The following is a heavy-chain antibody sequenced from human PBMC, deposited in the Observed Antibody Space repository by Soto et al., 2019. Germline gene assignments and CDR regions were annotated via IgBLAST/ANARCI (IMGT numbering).Heavy chain of an antibody. CDR3: ARDRQYGAIYYFDY. CDR2: IIPIFGTA. CDR1: GGTFSRHA. Sequence: QVQLVQSGAEVRKPGSSVKVSCKASGGTFSRHAISWVRQAPGQGLEWMGGIIPIFGTANHAQKFQGRVTIIADESTSTVYMELSSLRSEDTAMYYCARDRQYGAIYYFDYWGQGTLVTVSS. V-gene: IGHV1-69*01. J-gene: IGHJ4*02. D-gene: IGHD2-21*01.